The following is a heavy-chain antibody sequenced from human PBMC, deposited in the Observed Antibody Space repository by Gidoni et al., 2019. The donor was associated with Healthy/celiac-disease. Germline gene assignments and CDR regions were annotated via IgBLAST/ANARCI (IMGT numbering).Heavy chain of an antibody. V-gene: IGHV3-30*03. CDR1: GFTFSSYG. D-gene: IGHD3-22*01. J-gene: IGHJ4*02. CDR2: ISYDGSNK. Sequence: QVQLVVSGGGVVQPARSLRLSCAASGFTFSSYGVHCVRQAPGKGLEWVAVISYDGSNKYYADSAKGRFTIARDNSKNTLYLQMNSLRAEDTAVYDCALISGAVVTVDYWGQGTLVTVSS. CDR3: ALISGAVVTVDY.